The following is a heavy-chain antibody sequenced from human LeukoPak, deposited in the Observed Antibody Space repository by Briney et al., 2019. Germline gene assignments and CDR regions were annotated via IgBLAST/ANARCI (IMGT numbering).Heavy chain of an antibody. Sequence: PGGSLRLSCAASGFTFSNSAMNWVRQAPGKGLEWVSAISGSGRDTYYADSVKGRFTISRDNSKNTLYLQMNSLRAEDTAVYYCAKDPGDYRPYFQHWGQGTLVTVSS. CDR3: AKDPGDYRPYFQH. D-gene: IGHD4-17*01. CDR2: ISGSGRDT. CDR1: GFTFSNSA. V-gene: IGHV3-23*01. J-gene: IGHJ1*01.